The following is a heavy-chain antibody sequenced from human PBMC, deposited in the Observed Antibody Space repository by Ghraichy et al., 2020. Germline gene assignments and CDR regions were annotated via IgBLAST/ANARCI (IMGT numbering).Heavy chain of an antibody. CDR1: GGSVSSGSYY. CDR3: ARDIYASGWYGGDYYYGMDF. V-gene: IGHV4-61*01. J-gene: IGHJ6*02. D-gene: IGHD6-19*01. Sequence: SETLSLTCTVSGGSVSSGSYYWSWIRQPPGKGLEWIGYIYYSGSTNYNPSLKSRVTISVDTSKNQFSLKLSSVTAADTAVYYCARDIYASGWYGGDYYYGMDFWGQGTTVTVSS. CDR2: IYYSGST.